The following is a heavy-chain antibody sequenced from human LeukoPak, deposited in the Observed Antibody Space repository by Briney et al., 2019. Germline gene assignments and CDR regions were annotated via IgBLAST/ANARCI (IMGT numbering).Heavy chain of an antibody. Sequence: GGSLRLSCAASGFTFSTYSMNWVRQAPGKGLEWVSSISSGSSFIYYADSVKGRFTISRDNAKNSLFLQMNSLRAEDTAVYYCARESSGYFYWGEGTLVTVSS. V-gene: IGHV3-21*01. CDR3: ARESSGYFY. CDR1: GFTFSTYS. CDR2: ISSGSSFI. J-gene: IGHJ4*02. D-gene: IGHD3-22*01.